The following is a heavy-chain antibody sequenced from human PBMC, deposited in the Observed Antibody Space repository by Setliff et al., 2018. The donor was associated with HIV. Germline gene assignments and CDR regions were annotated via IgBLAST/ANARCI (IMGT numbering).Heavy chain of an antibody. J-gene: IGHJ6*03. CDR3: ARDNRVMALNYYYYYMDV. CDR2: IYYSGST. D-gene: IGHD2-21*01. Sequence: PSETLSLTCTVSGGSISSYYWSWIRQPPGKGLEWIGYIYYSGSTNYNPSLKSRATTSVDTSKNQFSLKLSSVTAADTAVYYCARDNRVMALNYYYYYMDVWGEGTTVTVSS. CDR1: GGSISSYY. V-gene: IGHV4-59*01.